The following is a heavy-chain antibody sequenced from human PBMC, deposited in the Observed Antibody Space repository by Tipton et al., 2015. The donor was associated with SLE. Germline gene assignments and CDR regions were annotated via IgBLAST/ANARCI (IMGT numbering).Heavy chain of an antibody. CDR1: GYTFTSYG. V-gene: IGHV1-18*01. CDR3: ARDIPLGDFWSGAYFDY. J-gene: IGHJ4*02. Sequence: QSGPEVKKPGASVKVSCKASGYTFTSYGISWVRQAPGQGLEWMGWISAYNGNTNYAQKLQGRVTMTTDTSTSTAYMELRSLRSDDTAVYYCARDIPLGDFWSGAYFDYWGQGTLVTVSS. CDR2: ISAYNGNT. D-gene: IGHD3-3*01.